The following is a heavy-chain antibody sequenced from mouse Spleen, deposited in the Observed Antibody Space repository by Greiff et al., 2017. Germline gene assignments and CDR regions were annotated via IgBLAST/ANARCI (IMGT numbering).Heavy chain of an antibody. CDR1: GYTFTSYW. CDR2: IDPSDSYT. Sequence: QVQLQQPGAELVKPGASVKMSCKASGYTFTSYWMHWVKQRPGQGLEWIGVIDPSDSYTSYNQKFKGKATLTVDTSSSTSYMQLSSLTSEDSAVYYCTRSTGDYWGQGTTLTVSS. CDR3: TRSTGDY. V-gene: IGHV1S127*01. J-gene: IGHJ2*01.